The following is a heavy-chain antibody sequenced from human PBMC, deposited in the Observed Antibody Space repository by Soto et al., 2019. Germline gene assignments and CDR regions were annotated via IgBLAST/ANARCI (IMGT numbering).Heavy chain of an antibody. J-gene: IGHJ3*01. CDR1: GYSFSSYW. D-gene: IGHD6-13*01. Sequence: PGESLKISCKGSGYSFSSYWIGWVRQMPGKGLEWMGIIYPGDSDTRYSPSFQGQVTISADKSISTAYLRWSSLKASDTAMYYCARSRYSSSPTGAFDVWGQGTMVTVSS. CDR3: ARSRYSSSPTGAFDV. CDR2: IYPGDSDT. V-gene: IGHV5-51*01.